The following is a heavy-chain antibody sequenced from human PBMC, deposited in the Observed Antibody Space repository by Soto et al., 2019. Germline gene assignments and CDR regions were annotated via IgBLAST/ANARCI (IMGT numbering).Heavy chain of an antibody. J-gene: IGHJ6*02. CDR2: ISYDGSNK. CDR1: GFTFSSYA. Sequence: GGSLRLSCAASGFTFSSYAMHWVRQAPGKGLEWVAVISYDGSNKYYADSVKGRFTISRDNSKNTLYLQMNSLRAEDTAVYYCARVTHTYYYDSSSRDYYYYGMDVWGQGTTVTVSS. CDR3: ARVTHTYYYDSSSRDYYYYGMDV. D-gene: IGHD3-22*01. V-gene: IGHV3-30-3*01.